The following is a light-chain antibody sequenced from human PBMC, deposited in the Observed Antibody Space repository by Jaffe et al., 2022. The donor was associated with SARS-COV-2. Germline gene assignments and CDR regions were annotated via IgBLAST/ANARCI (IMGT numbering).Light chain of an antibody. J-gene: IGLJ3*02. CDR2: KDN. V-gene: IGLV3-25*03. CDR1: ALPKQY. CDR3: QSADTSGTYL. Sequence: SYELTQPPSVSVSPGQTATITCSGDALPKQYTFWYQQKAGQAPVLMIYKDNERPSGIPERFSGSSSGTTVTLTISGVEAEDEADYYCQSADTSGTYLFGGGTKLTVL.